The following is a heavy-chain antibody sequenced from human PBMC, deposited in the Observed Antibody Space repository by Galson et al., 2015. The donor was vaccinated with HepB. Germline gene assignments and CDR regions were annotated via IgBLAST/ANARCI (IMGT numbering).Heavy chain of an antibody. CDR1: GGSISSGGYY. D-gene: IGHD3-22*01. Sequence: CTVSGGSISSGGYYWSWIRQHPGKGLEWIGYIYYSGSTYYNPSLKSRVTISVDTSKNQSSLKLSSVTAADTAVYYCARGYYDSSGYYFDYWGQGTLVTVSS. CDR2: IYYSGST. CDR3: ARGYYDSSGYYFDY. V-gene: IGHV4-31*03. J-gene: IGHJ4*02.